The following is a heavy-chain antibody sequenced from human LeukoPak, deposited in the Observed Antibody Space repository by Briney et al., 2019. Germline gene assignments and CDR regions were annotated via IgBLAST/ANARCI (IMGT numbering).Heavy chain of an antibody. CDR1: GYSISSGYY. CDR2: IYHSGST. CDR3: ARRPLLAVAGPINDY. J-gene: IGHJ4*02. D-gene: IGHD6-19*01. V-gene: IGHV4-38-2*01. Sequence: SETLSLTCAVSGYSISSGYYWGWIRQPPGKGLEWIGSIYHSGSTYYNPSLKSRVTISVDTSKNQFSLKLSSVTAADTAVYYCARRPLLAVAGPINDYWGQGTLVTVSS.